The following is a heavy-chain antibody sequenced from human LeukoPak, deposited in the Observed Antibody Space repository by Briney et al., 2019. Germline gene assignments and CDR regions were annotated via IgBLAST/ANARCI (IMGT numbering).Heavy chain of an antibody. CDR3: ARDALGSYDY. J-gene: IGHJ4*02. CDR1: GFTFSSYA. Sequence: GRSLRLSCAASGFTFSSYAMHWVRQAPGKGLEWVAVISYDGSNKYYADSVKGRFTISRDNAKNSLYLQMNSLRAEDTAVYYCARDALGSYDYWGQGTLVTVSS. V-gene: IGHV3-30*07. D-gene: IGHD3-10*01. CDR2: ISYDGSNK.